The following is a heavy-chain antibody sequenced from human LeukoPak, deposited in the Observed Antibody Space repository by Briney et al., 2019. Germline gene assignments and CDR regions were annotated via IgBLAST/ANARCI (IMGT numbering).Heavy chain of an antibody. CDR2: MNPNSGNT. Sequence: ASVKVSCKASGYTFTSYDINWVRRATGQGLEWMGWMNPNSGNTGYAQKFQGRVTMTRNTSISTAYMELSSLRSEDTAVYYCARVRTTYDFWSGYSSWFDPWGQGTLVTVSS. V-gene: IGHV1-8*01. D-gene: IGHD3-3*01. J-gene: IGHJ5*02. CDR1: GYTFTSYD. CDR3: ARVRTTYDFWSGYSSWFDP.